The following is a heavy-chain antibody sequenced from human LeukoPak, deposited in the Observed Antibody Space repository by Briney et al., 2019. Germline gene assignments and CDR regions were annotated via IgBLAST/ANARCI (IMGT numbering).Heavy chain of an antibody. D-gene: IGHD3-10*01. CDR2: ISSDGSIT. CDR1: GFTFSTYW. Sequence: GGSLRLSCAASGFTFSTYWMHWVCQAPWKGLVWVSRISSDGSITGYADSVKGRFTISRDNAKNTLYLQMNSLRAEDTAVYYCARHLNYYLDYWGQGTLVTVSS. CDR3: ARHLNYYLDY. V-gene: IGHV3-74*01. J-gene: IGHJ4*02.